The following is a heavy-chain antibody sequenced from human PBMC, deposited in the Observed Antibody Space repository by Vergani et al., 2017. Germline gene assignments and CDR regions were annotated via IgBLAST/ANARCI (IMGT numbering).Heavy chain of an antibody. D-gene: IGHD2-2*01. Sequence: EVQLVESGGGLVKPGGSLRLSCAASGFTFSSYSMNWVRQAPGKGLEWVSSISSSSSYIYYADSVKGRFTISRDNAKNSLYLQMNSLRAEDTAVYYCARARGLVVPAAMPGDYYYGMDVWGQGTTVTVSS. J-gene: IGHJ6*02. V-gene: IGHV3-21*01. CDR3: ARARGLVVPAAMPGDYYYGMDV. CDR1: GFTFSSYS. CDR2: ISSSSSYI.